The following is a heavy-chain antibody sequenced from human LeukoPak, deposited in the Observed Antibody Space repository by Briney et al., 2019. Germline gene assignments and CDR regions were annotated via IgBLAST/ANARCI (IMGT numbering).Heavy chain of an antibody. CDR3: ARSGLGDFWSGYYADYYYYMDV. V-gene: IGHV5-51*01. CDR2: IYPGDSDT. Sequence: GESLKISCKGSGYSFTSYWIGWVRQMPGKGLEWMGIIYPGDSDTRYSPSFQGQVTISADKSISTAYLQWSSLKASDTAMYYCARSGLGDFWSGYYADYYYYMDVWGKETTATVSS. D-gene: IGHD3-3*01. J-gene: IGHJ6*03. CDR1: GYSFTSYW.